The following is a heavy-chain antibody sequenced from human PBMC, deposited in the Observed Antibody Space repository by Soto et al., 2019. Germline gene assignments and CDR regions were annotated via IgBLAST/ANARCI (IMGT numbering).Heavy chain of an antibody. CDR1: GYTFTGYY. CDR3: ARDSCSGGSCYYMDV. CDR2: INPNSGGT. D-gene: IGHD2-15*01. V-gene: IGHV1-2*04. Sequence: GASVKVSCKASGYTFTGYYMHWVRQAPGQGLEWMGWINPNSGGTNYAQKFQGWVTMTRDTSISTAYMELSRLRSDDTAVYYCARDSCSGGSCYYMDVWGKGTTVTVSS. J-gene: IGHJ6*03.